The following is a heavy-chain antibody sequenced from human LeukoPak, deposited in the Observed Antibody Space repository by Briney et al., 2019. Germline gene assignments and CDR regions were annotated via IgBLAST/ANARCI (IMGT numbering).Heavy chain of an antibody. CDR1: GFTFSSYA. CDR2: ISVDGRST. J-gene: IGHJ4*02. D-gene: IGHD2-2*01. CDR3: ARGSSGSASCFDY. Sequence: PGGSLRLSCSASGFTFSSYAMNWVRQAPGEGLELVSTISVDGRSTYYADSVKGRFTISRDNSKNTLYLQMNSLRADDTAVYYCARGSSGSASCFDYGGQGALVTVSS. V-gene: IGHV3-23*01.